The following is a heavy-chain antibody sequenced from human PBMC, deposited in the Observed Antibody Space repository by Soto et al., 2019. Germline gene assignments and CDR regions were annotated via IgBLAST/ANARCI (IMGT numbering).Heavy chain of an antibody. Sequence: ASVKVSCKASGYTFTSYGISWVRQAPGQGLEWMGWISAYNGNTNYAQKLQGRVTMTTDPSTSTAYMELRSLRSDDTAVYYCARPKTYYDILTLDYWGQGTLVTVSS. J-gene: IGHJ4*02. CDR1: GYTFTSYG. CDR3: ARPKTYYDILTLDY. V-gene: IGHV1-18*01. CDR2: ISAYNGNT. D-gene: IGHD3-9*01.